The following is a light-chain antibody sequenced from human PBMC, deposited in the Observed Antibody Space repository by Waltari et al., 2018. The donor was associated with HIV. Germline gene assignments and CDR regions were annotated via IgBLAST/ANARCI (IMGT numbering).Light chain of an antibody. V-gene: IGLV3-25*03. J-gene: IGLJ3*02. CDR3: QSADSSGGFRV. CDR1: SLSGQY. CDR2: KDT. Sequence: SYELTQPPSVSVSPGQTATITCSGDSLSGQYAYWYQQRPGQSPVVIIYKDTERASGIPERFSGSSSGKTVTLIISEAQTEDEADYYCQSADSSGGFRVFGGGTRLSVL.